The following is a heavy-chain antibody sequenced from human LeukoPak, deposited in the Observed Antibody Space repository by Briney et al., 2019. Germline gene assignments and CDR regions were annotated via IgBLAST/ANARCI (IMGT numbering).Heavy chain of an antibody. J-gene: IGHJ4*02. CDR2: IYPGDSDT. Sequence: PGGSLRLSCKGSGYTFSSYWIGWVRRMPGKGLEWMGIIYPGDSDTRYSPSLQGQVTISVDTSIGTAYLQWSSLKASDTAIYYCARQNDFRLNYWGQGTLVTVSS. D-gene: IGHD3-3*01. CDR1: GYTFSSYW. CDR3: ARQNDFRLNY. V-gene: IGHV5-51*01.